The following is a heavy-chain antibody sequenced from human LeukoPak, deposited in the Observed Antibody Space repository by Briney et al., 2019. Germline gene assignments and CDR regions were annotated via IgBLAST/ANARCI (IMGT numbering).Heavy chain of an antibody. V-gene: IGHV3-33*01. CDR1: GFTFSSYG. CDR3: ARGSGVGATGHFDY. J-gene: IGHJ4*02. D-gene: IGHD1-26*01. Sequence: GGSLRLSCAASGFTFSSYGMHWVRQAPGKGLEWVAVIWYDGSNKYYADSVKGRFTISRDNSENTLYLQMNSLRAEDTAVYYCARGSGVGATGHFDYWGQGTLVTVSS. CDR2: IWYDGSNK.